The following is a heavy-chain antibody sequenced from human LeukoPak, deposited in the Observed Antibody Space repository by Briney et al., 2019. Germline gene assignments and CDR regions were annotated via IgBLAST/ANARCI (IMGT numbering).Heavy chain of an antibody. CDR1: GYTLTELS. CDR2: FDPEDGET. Sequence: GASVKVSCKVSGYTLTELSMHWVRQAPGKGLEWMGGFDPEDGETIYAQKFQGRVTMTEDTSTDTAYMELSSLRSEDTAVYYCTTGYSSGFLFDIWGQGTMVTVSS. D-gene: IGHD3-22*01. CDR3: TTGYSSGFLFDI. V-gene: IGHV1-24*01. J-gene: IGHJ3*02.